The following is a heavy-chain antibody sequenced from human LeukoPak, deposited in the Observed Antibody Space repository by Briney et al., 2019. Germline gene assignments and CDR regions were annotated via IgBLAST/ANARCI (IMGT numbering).Heavy chain of an antibody. D-gene: IGHD2-2*01. J-gene: IGHJ6*04. CDR1: GFTFSSYW. Sequence: GGSLRLSCAATGFTFSSYWMSWVRQAPGKGLEWVANIKQDGSEKYYVDSVKGRFTISRDNAKNSLYLQMNSLRAEDTAVYYCARDQGTRIVVVPAYDYYYGMDVWGKGTTVTVSS. CDR2: IKQDGSEK. V-gene: IGHV3-7*03. CDR3: ARDQGTRIVVVPAYDYYYGMDV.